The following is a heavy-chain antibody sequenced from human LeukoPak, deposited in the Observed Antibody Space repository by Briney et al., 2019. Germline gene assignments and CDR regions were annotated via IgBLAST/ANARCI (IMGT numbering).Heavy chain of an antibody. J-gene: IGHJ6*03. CDR1: GFTFSSYS. Sequence: PGGSLRLSCAASGFTFSSYSMNWVRQAPGKGLEWVSSISSSSSYIYYADSVKGRFTISRDNAKNSLYLQMNSLRAEDTAVYYCARHDCSGGSCYSGYYYYYMDVWGKGTTVTISS. V-gene: IGHV3-21*01. CDR3: ARHDCSGGSCYSGYYYYYMDV. CDR2: ISSSSSYI. D-gene: IGHD2-15*01.